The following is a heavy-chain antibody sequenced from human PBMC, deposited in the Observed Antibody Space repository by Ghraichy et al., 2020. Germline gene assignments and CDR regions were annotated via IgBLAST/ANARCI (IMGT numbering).Heavy chain of an antibody. CDR3: TTFGGGYDWRESYYYYYGMDV. CDR1: GYTFTGYY. J-gene: IGHJ6*02. CDR2: INPNSGGT. Sequence: ASVKVSCKASGYTFTGYYMHWVRQAPGQGLEWMGWINPNSGGTNYAQKFQGRVTMTRDTSISTAYMELSRLRSDDTAVYYCTTFGGGYDWRESYYYYYGMDVWGQGTTVTVSS. V-gene: IGHV1-2*02. D-gene: IGHD5-12*01.